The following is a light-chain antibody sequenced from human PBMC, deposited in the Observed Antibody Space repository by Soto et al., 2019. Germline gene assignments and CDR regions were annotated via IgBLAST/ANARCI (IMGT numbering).Light chain of an antibody. CDR3: SSYTTSSNVV. CDR1: SSDVGGYNF. J-gene: IGLJ1*01. V-gene: IGLV2-14*03. Sequence: QSALSHPGSVCWSPGHSIAISCTGTSSDVGGYNFVSWYQQHPGKAPKLMIYEVSNRPSGVSNRFSGSKSGNTASLTISGLQPEEEADYYCSSYTTSSNVVFGTGTKVTVL. CDR2: EVS.